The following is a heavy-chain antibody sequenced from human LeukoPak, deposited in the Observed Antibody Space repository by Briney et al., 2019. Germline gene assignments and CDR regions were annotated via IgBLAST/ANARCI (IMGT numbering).Heavy chain of an antibody. CDR2: IYPGDSDT. J-gene: IGHJ3*01. CDR1: GYSFTTYW. D-gene: IGHD6-13*01. Sequence: GESXKISCEASGYSFTTYWIGWVRQVPVKGLEWMGIIYPGDSDTRYSPSFQGQVTISADKSINTAYLQWSSLKASDTAMYYCARRIAAAVSDGFDVWGRGTMVTVSS. CDR3: ARRIAAAVSDGFDV. V-gene: IGHV5-51*01.